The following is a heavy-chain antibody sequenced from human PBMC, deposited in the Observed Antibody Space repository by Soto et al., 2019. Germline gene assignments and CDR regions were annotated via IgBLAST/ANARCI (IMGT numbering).Heavy chain of an antibody. Sequence: QVQLQESGPGLVKPSETLSLTCSVSGASLTNSDYYWGWIRQPPGKGLEWIGSIFYNGNTFYNPSHRSRVTIFSYTANKQFSLKLCSVSGEDSGVYYCARHTYGIGLAFWGKGSLVTVSS. CDR2: IFYNGNT. J-gene: IGHJ4*02. D-gene: IGHD4-17*01. CDR3: ARHTYGIGLAF. V-gene: IGHV4-39*01. CDR1: GASLTNSDYY.